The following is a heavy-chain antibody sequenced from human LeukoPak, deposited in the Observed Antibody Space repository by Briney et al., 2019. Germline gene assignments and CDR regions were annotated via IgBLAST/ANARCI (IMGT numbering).Heavy chain of an antibody. V-gene: IGHV4-39*07. J-gene: IGHJ4*02. CDR3: ARGYHDFSGYWLSYFDY. Sequence: SETLSLTCSVSDDSISSSSYYWGWVRQSPGRGLEWVGGLSYSGANYYSPSLKSRVTISLDTSKNQFSLKLSSVTAADTAVYYCARGYHDFSGYWLSYFDYWGQGTLVTVSS. CDR1: DDSISSSSYY. CDR2: LSYSGAN. D-gene: IGHD3-22*01.